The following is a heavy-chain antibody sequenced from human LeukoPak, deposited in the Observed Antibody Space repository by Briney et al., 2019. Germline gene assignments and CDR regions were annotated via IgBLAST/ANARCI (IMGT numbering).Heavy chain of an antibody. Sequence: SETLSLTCTVSGGSISSGSYYWSWIRQPAGKGLEWIGRIYTSGSTNYNPSLKSRVTISVDTSKNQFSLKLSSVTAADTAVYYCAREVPADSWFDPWGQGTLVTVSS. V-gene: IGHV4-61*02. D-gene: IGHD2-2*01. CDR3: AREVPADSWFDP. CDR1: GGSISSGSYY. CDR2: IYTSGST. J-gene: IGHJ5*02.